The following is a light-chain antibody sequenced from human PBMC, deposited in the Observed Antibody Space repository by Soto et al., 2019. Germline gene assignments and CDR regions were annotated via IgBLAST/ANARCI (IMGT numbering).Light chain of an antibody. J-gene: IGLJ2*01. CDR3: SSYTTRSTVV. V-gene: IGLV2-14*01. CDR1: SSDVGVYNY. CDR2: EVS. Sequence: QSVLTQPASVSGSPGQSITISCTGTSSDVGVYNYVSWYQQHPGKAPKLMIYEVSNRPSGVSNRFSGSKSGNTASLTISGLQAEDEADYYCSSYTTRSTVVFGGGTKLTVL.